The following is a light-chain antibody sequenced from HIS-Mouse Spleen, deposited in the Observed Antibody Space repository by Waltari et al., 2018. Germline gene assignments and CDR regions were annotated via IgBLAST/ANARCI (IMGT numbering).Light chain of an antibody. Sequence: QSALTQPASVSGSPGQSITISCTGTRSAVGRYNLFSWYQQHTGKAPKLMIYEGSKRPSGVSNRFSGSKSGNTASLTISGLQAEDEADYYCCSYAGSSTFEVFGGGTKLTVL. V-gene: IGLV2-23*03. CDR3: CSYAGSSTFEV. J-gene: IGLJ2*01. CDR2: EGS. CDR1: RSAVGRYNL.